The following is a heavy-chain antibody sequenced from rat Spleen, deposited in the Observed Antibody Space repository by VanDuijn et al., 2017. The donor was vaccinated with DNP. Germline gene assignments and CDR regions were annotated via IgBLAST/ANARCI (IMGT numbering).Heavy chain of an antibody. CDR3: AKGDY. V-gene: IGHV5-58*01. Sequence: EVQLVETGGGLVQPGRSLRLSCVASGFTFSAYWMFWVRQAPGKGLEWVASINTVGGSTYYPDSVKGRFTVSRDNAKSTLYLQLDSLRSEDTATYYCAKGDYWGQGVMVTVSS. CDR1: GFTFSAYW. J-gene: IGHJ2*01. CDR2: INTVGGST.